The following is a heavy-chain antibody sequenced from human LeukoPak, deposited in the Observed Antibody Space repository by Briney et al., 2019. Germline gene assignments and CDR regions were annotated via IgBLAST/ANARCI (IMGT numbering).Heavy chain of an antibody. CDR1: GFTFSSYS. Sequence: PGGSLRLSCAASGFTFSSYSMIWVRQAPGKGLEWVAVIWYDGSNKYYADSVKGRITVSRDTSKHPLDLETNSLRLEDTAIYYCARGTGAKRYYFDLWGQGIQVTVSS. CDR3: ARGTGAKRYYFDL. J-gene: IGHJ4*02. V-gene: IGHV3-33*08. CDR2: IWYDGSNK. D-gene: IGHD2-2*01.